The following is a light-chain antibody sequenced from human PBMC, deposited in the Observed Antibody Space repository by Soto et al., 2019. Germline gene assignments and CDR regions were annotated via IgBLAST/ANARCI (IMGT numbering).Light chain of an antibody. Sequence: DIQMTQSPSTLSASVGDRVTITCRASQSISNWLAWYQQKPGKAPKLLIYKASSLESGVPSRFSGSGSGTQFTLTISSLRPDDFATYYSQQYNSYSWTSAQGTKGEIK. CDR3: QQYNSYSWT. CDR1: QSISNW. CDR2: KAS. J-gene: IGKJ1*01. V-gene: IGKV1-5*03.